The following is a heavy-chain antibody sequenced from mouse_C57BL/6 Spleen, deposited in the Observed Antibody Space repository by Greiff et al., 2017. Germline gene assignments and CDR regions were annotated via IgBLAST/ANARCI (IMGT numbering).Heavy chain of an antibody. D-gene: IGHD2-1*01. V-gene: IGHV1-75*01. CDR1: GYPFTDYY. Sequence: VQLQQSGPELVKPGASVKISCKASGYPFTDYYINWVKQRPGQGLEWIGWIFPGSGSTYYNEKFNGKATLTVDKSSSTAYMLLSSLTSEYSAVYFCARAKRDLYSPFGYWGQGTTLTVAS. J-gene: IGHJ2*01. CDR3: ARAKRDLYSPFGY. CDR2: IFPGSGST.